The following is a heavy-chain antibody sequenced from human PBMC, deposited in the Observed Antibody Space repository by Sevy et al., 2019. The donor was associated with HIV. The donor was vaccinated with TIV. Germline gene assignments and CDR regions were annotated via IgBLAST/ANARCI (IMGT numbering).Heavy chain of an antibody. V-gene: IGHV3-30-3*01. J-gene: IGHJ6*02. CDR1: GFTFSSYA. D-gene: IGHD3-10*01. CDR2: ISYDGSNK. Sequence: GGSLRLSCAASGFTFSSYAMHWVRQAPGKGLEWVAVISYDGSNKYDAGSVKGRFTISRDNSKNTLYLQMNSLRAEDTAVYYCATDHYYGFGELLGYYYYGMDVWGQRTTVTVSS. CDR3: ATDHYYGFGELLGYYYYGMDV.